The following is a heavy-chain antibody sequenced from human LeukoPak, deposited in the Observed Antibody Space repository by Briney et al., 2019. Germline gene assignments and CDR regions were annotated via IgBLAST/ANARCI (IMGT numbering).Heavy chain of an antibody. CDR3: ARERGLNDY. Sequence: SETLSLTCAVYGGSFSGYYWSWIRQPPGKGLEWIGEINHSGSTNYNPSLKSRVTISVDTSKNQFSLKLSSATAADTAVYYCARERGLNDYWGQGTLVTVSS. J-gene: IGHJ4*02. V-gene: IGHV4-34*01. CDR2: INHSGST. CDR1: GGSFSGYY. D-gene: IGHD1-1*01.